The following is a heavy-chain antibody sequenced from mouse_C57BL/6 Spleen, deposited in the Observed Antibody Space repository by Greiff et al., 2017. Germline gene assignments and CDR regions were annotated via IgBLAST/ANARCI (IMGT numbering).Heavy chain of an antibody. CDR3: AREAYGSSFDY. V-gene: IGHV1-55*01. J-gene: IGHJ2*01. Sequence: QVQLQQPGAELVKPGASVKMSCKASGYTFTSYWITWVKQRPGQGLVWIGDIYPGSGSTNYNEKFKSKTTLTVDTSSSTAYMKLSSLTSEDSAVYYCAREAYGSSFDYWGQGTTLTVSS. D-gene: IGHD1-1*01. CDR2: IYPGSGST. CDR1: GYTFTSYW.